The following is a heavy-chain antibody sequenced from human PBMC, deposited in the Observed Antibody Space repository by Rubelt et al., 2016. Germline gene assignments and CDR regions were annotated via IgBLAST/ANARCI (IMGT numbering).Heavy chain of an antibody. V-gene: IGHV5-51*01. CDR1: GYSFTSYW. Sequence: KGSGYSFTSYWIGWVRQMPGKGLEWMGIIYPGDSDTRYSPSFQGQVTISADKSISTAYLQWSSLKASDTAMYYSARPPIAAAGHVDYWGQGTLVTVSS. J-gene: IGHJ4*02. CDR3: ARPPIAAAGHVDY. CDR2: IYPGDSDT. D-gene: IGHD6-13*01.